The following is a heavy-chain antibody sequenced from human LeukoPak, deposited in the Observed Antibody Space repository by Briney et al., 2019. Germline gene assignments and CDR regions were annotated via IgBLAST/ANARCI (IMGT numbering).Heavy chain of an antibody. V-gene: IGHV1-69*05. CDR1: GGTFSSYA. CDR3: ARDRRFGDPLDY. CDR2: IIPIFGTA. J-gene: IGHJ4*02. Sequence: SVKVSCKASGGTFSSYAISWVRQAPGQGLEWMGRIIPIFGTANYAQKFQGRVTITTDESTSTAYMELSSVRSEDTAVYYCARDRRFGDPLDYWGQGTLVTVSS. D-gene: IGHD3-10*01.